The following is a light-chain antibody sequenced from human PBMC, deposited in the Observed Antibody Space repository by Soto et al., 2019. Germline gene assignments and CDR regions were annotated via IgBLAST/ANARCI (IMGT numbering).Light chain of an antibody. CDR2: EVT. CDR3: GSKAGSNKHVV. CDR1: NSDIGASNS. V-gene: IGLV2-8*01. Sequence: QSALTQPPSASGSPGQSVTISCAGSNSDIGASNSVSWYQQHPGKAPKLLISEVTKRPSGVPDRFSGSKSGNTASLTVSGLQAEDEPDYYCGSKAGSNKHVVFGGGTKVTVL. J-gene: IGLJ2*01.